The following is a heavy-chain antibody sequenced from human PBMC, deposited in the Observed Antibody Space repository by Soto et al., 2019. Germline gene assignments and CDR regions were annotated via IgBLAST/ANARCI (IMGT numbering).Heavy chain of an antibody. D-gene: IGHD6-19*01. CDR3: AKSFGYSSGCYDY. J-gene: IGHJ4*02. Sequence: QVQLVESGGGVVQPGRSLRLSCAASGFTFSSYGMHWVRQAPGKGLEWVAVISYDGSNKYYADSVKGRFTISRDNSKNTLYLQMSSLRAEDTAVYYCAKSFGYSSGCYDYWGQGTLVTVSS. CDR2: ISYDGSNK. V-gene: IGHV3-30*18. CDR1: GFTFSSYG.